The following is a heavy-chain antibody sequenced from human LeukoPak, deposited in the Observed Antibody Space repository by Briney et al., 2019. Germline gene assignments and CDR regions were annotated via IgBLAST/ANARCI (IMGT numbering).Heavy chain of an antibody. D-gene: IGHD6-13*01. Sequence: PGGSLRLSCAASGFTFSSYWMSWVREAPGKGLVWVANIKQDGSEKYYVDSVKGRFTISRDNAKNSLYLQMNSLRAEDTAVYYCARHHGASSSWYEGFDYWGQGTLVTVSS. CDR3: ARHHGASSSWYEGFDY. CDR2: IKQDGSEK. V-gene: IGHV3-7*04. J-gene: IGHJ4*02. CDR1: GFTFSSYW.